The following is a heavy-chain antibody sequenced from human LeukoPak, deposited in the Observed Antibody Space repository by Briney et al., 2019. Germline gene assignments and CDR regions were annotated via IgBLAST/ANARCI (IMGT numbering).Heavy chain of an antibody. Sequence: SETLSLTCTVSGGSISSYYWSWIRQPAGKGLEWIGRIYTSGGTNYNPSLKSRVTMSVDTSKNQFSLKLSSVTAADTAVYYCASPYSSGPWAFDIWGQGTMVTVSS. J-gene: IGHJ3*02. CDR1: GGSISSYY. CDR2: IYTSGGT. CDR3: ASPYSSGPWAFDI. V-gene: IGHV4-4*07. D-gene: IGHD6-19*01.